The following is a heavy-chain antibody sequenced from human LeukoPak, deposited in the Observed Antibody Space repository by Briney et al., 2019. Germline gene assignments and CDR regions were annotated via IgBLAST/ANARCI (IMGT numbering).Heavy chain of an antibody. CDR1: GFTFSSYW. CDR3: ANSRWSGYLDY. J-gene: IGHJ4*02. D-gene: IGHD3-3*01. V-gene: IGHV3-74*01. CDR2: INSDGSGT. Sequence: GGSLRLSCAASGFTFSSYWMHWVRQAPGKGLVWVSRINSDGSGTTYADFVKGRFTFSRDNAKNTLYLQMNGLRAEDTAVYYCANSRWSGYLDYWGQGALVTVSS.